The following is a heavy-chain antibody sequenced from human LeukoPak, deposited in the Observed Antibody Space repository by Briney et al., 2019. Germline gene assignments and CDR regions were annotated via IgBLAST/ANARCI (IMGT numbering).Heavy chain of an antibody. J-gene: IGHJ4*02. Sequence: PGGSLRLSCAASALTFNSCGMHWVRQAPGKGLEWVAFILNDGSNSYYADSVKGRFTISRDNSKNTLYLQMNSLRPEDTAVYYCAKDRSYYDSGGFRNFDYWGQGTLVTVSS. CDR1: ALTFNSCG. CDR2: ILNDGSNS. D-gene: IGHD3-22*01. CDR3: AKDRSYYDSGGFRNFDY. V-gene: IGHV3-30*02.